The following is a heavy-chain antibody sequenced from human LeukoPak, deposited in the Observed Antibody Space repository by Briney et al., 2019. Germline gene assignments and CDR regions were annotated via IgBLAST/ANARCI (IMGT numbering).Heavy chain of an antibody. CDR3: ARVIISSPKLYCFDY. J-gene: IGHJ4*02. V-gene: IGHV3-20*01. CDR1: GFTFDDYG. Sequence: GGSLTLSCAASGFTFDDYGVSWLRQATGKGLVGVSGINWNGGSTGYADSVKGRFTISRDNAKNSLYLQMNSLRAEDTALYHCARVIISSPKLYCFDYWGQGTLVTVSS. D-gene: IGHD2-2*01. CDR2: INWNGGST.